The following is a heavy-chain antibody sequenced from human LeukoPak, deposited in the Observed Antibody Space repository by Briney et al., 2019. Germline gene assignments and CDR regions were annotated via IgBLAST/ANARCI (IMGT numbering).Heavy chain of an antibody. J-gene: IGHJ5*02. V-gene: IGHV3-7*05. CDR2: IRQDGSEK. D-gene: IGHD2-15*01. CDR1: GLTFSSYW. Sequence: CGSLSVSCAASGLTFSSYWMSWVRQAPGKGLEWVANIRQDGSEKNYVDSVKGRFSISRDNSKDSLYLQMSSLRAEDTAVYYCAREAGYCNGGSCYFWFDPWGPGNLGSVSS. CDR3: AREAGYCNGGSCYFWFDP.